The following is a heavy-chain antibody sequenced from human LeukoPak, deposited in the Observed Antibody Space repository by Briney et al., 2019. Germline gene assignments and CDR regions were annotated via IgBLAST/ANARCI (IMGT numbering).Heavy chain of an antibody. CDR3: ATKQWLAPPPDS. CDR2: INTDGTVT. D-gene: IGHD6-19*01. CDR1: GFTFTKYW. J-gene: IGHJ4*02. Sequence: PGGSLRLSCADPGFTFTKYWMLWVPQAPGKGLDSVSRINTDGTVTTYADSVKGRFTVSRDNADNTMFLQMNSVRDEDTAVYYCATKQWLAPPPDSWGQGTPVTVSS. V-gene: IGHV3-74*01.